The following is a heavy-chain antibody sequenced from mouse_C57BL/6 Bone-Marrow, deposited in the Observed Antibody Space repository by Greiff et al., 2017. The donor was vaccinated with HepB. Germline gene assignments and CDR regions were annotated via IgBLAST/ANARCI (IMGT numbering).Heavy chain of an antibody. J-gene: IGHJ3*01. CDR1: GFTFSDYG. V-gene: IGHV5-17*01. D-gene: IGHD3-3*01. CDR2: ISSGSSTI. CDR3: ARGGWETFAY. Sequence: DVKLVESGGGLVKPGGSLKLSCAASGFTFSDYGMHWVRQAPEKGLEWVAYISSGSSTIYYADTVKGRFTISRDNAKNTLFLQMTSLRSEDTAMYYCARGGWETFAYWGQGTLVTVSA.